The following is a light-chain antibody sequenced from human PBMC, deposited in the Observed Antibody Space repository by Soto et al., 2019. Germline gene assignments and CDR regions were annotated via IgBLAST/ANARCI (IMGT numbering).Light chain of an antibody. CDR1: QNVHSN. V-gene: IGKV3-15*01. CDR3: QHNSNSPPT. J-gene: IGKJ3*01. CDR2: YAS. Sequence: EVVMTQSPATLSVSPGERATLSCRASQNVHSNIAWYQQKPGQAPSLLISYASTRATGIPARFSGSGSGTEFAITISSLQSEDVVVYYCQHNSNSPPTFGPGTKVEIK.